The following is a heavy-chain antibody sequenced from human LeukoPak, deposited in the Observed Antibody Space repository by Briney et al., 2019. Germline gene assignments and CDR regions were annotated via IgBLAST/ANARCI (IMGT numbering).Heavy chain of an antibody. CDR3: ARGGKATVVTV. V-gene: IGHV4-4*07. J-gene: IGHJ4*02. D-gene: IGHD4-23*01. CDR1: GGSISSYY. Sequence: PSETLSLTRTVSGGSISSYYWSWIRQPAGKGLEWIGRIYSSGSTNYNPSLKSRVTMSVDTSKNQFSLKLSSVTAADTAVYYCARGGKATVVTVWGQGTLVTVSS. CDR2: IYSSGST.